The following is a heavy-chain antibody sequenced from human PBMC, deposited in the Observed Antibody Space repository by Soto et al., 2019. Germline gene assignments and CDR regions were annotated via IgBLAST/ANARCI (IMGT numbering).Heavy chain of an antibody. CDR2: INHSGST. Sequence: SETLSLTCAVYGGSFSGYYWSWIRQPPGKGLEWIGEINHSGSTNYNPSLKSRVTISVDTSKNQFSLKLSSVTAADTAVYYCARDSRPPHKYCSSTSCYVPPSPKFDYWGQGTLVTVSS. CDR3: ARDSRPPHKYCSSTSCYVPPSPKFDY. V-gene: IGHV4-34*01. J-gene: IGHJ4*02. D-gene: IGHD2-2*01. CDR1: GGSFSGYY.